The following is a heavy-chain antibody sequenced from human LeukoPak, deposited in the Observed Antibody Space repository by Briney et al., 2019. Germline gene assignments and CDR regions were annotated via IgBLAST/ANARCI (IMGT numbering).Heavy chain of an antibody. J-gene: IGHJ5*01. CDR3: AGALTS. Sequence: GGSLSLPHAACGFSLSSYEFNWVRQAPGKGLEWVSHISSSGSTIYYADSVKGRFTISRDNAKNSVYLQMNSLRAEDTAVYYCAGALTSWGQACLVTVSS. CDR2: ISSSGSTI. CDR1: GFSLSSYE. D-gene: IGHD3-9*01. V-gene: IGHV3-48*03.